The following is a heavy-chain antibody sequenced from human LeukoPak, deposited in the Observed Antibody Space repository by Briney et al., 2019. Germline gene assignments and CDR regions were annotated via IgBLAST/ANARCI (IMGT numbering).Heavy chain of an antibody. J-gene: IGHJ6*02. Sequence: GGSLRLSCAPSGFIFDDYGMNWVRQAPEKGLEWVSGINWNGGSTGYADSVKGRFTISRDNGKNSLYLQMNSLRAEDTALYYCAGGRIAVADTDYYYGMDVSGQGTTVIVSS. CDR3: AGGRIAVADTDYYYGMDV. CDR2: INWNGGST. D-gene: IGHD6-19*01. CDR1: GFIFDDYG. V-gene: IGHV3-20*04.